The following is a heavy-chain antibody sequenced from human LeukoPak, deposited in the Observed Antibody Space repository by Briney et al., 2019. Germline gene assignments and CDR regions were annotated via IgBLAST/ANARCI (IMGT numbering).Heavy chain of an antibody. Sequence: KPGESLKISCKGFGYKFSSYWIAWVRQMPGKGLEWMGLIYPGDSDTRYSPSFQGQVTISADKSLSGAYLQWNNLKASDTAMYYCARQGSSWVLDYWGQGTLVTVSS. CDR1: GYKFSSYW. V-gene: IGHV5-51*01. D-gene: IGHD6-13*01. J-gene: IGHJ4*02. CDR3: ARQGSSWVLDY. CDR2: IYPGDSDT.